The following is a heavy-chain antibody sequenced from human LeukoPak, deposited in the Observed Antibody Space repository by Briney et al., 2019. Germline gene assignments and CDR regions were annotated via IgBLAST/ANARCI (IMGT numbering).Heavy chain of an antibody. Sequence: GGSLRLSCAASGFTFSRFWMHWVRQAPGKGLVWVARTSSDGSSTVYADSVKGRFTISRDNAKTSLYLQLNSLRADDTALYFCARGIVVVAGASDHFDYWGQGTLITVSS. CDR1: GFTFSRFW. D-gene: IGHD2-15*01. J-gene: IGHJ4*02. CDR3: ARGIVVVAGASDHFDY. CDR2: TSSDGSST. V-gene: IGHV3-74*01.